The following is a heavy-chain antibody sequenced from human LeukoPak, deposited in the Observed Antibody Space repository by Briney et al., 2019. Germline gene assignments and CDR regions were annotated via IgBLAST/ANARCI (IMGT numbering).Heavy chain of an antibody. CDR1: GFTFSSYA. Sequence: PGGSLRLSCAASGFTFSSYAMSWVRQAPGKGLEWVSAMSGNGGSTYYADSVKGRFTISRDNAKNSLYLQMNSLRAEDTAVYYCAELGITMIGGVWGKGTTVTVSS. CDR3: AELGITMIGGV. D-gene: IGHD3-10*02. CDR2: MSGNGGST. V-gene: IGHV3-23*01. J-gene: IGHJ6*04.